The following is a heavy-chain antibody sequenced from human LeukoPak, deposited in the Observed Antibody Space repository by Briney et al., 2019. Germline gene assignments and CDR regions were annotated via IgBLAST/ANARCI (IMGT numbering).Heavy chain of an antibody. J-gene: IGHJ4*02. D-gene: IGHD3-9*01. Sequence: PGRSLRLSCAASGFTFDDYAMHWVRQAQGKGLEWVSGISWNSGSIGYADSVKGRFTISRDNAKNSLYLQMNSLRAEDTALYYCAKDMRTEYYDILTGYLDYWGQGTLVTVSS. V-gene: IGHV3-9*01. CDR1: GFTFDDYA. CDR3: AKDMRTEYYDILTGYLDY. CDR2: ISWNSGSI.